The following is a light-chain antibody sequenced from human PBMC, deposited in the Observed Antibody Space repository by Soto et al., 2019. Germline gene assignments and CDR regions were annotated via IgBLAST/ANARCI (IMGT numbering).Light chain of an antibody. Sequence: DIQMTQSPSSVSASVGDRVTITCRASQGISNWLAWYQQQPGKAPKLLIYGASSLPSGVPSRFSGGGSGTHFTLIISSLQPEDFGTYYCQQTNAFLPLTFGGGTKVEI. J-gene: IGKJ4*01. CDR3: QQTNAFLPLT. CDR1: QGISNW. CDR2: GAS. V-gene: IGKV1-12*01.